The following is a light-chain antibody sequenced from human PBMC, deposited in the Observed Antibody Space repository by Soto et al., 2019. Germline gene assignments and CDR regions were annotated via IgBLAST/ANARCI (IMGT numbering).Light chain of an antibody. V-gene: IGLV1-44*01. CDR1: SSNIGNNN. J-gene: IGLJ3*02. Sequence: QAVVTQPPSASGTPGQRVTISCSGSSSNIGNNNVNWYQQLPGTAPKLLIYSNSERPSGVPDRFSGSKSGTSASLAISGLQSEDEADFYCAAWDDRLIGWVFGGGTKLTVL. CDR2: SNS. CDR3: AAWDDRLIGWV.